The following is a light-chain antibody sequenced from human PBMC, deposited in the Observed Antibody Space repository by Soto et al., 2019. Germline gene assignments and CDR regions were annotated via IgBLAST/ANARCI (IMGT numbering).Light chain of an antibody. Sequence: DSVMTQYPLSLAVTLGEPASISCRSSQIALHSNGKTYLDWYLQKPGQSPQLLIYSASNRASGVRERFSRSGSGTDFTLKISRVEAEDVGSYCCMPAVQTLPFGVGSQVES. CDR3: MPAVQTLP. V-gene: IGKV2-28*01. CDR2: SAS. J-gene: IGKJ4*01. CDR1: QIALHSNGKTY.